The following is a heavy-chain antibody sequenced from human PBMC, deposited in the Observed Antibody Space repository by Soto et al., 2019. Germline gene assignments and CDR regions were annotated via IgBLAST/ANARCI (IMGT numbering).Heavy chain of an antibody. J-gene: IGHJ6*01. D-gene: IGHD2-15*01. CDR2: IWYDGSNK. CDR1: GFTFSSYV. CDR3: ASNYCSGGSCYSGAYHIACMDV. Sequence: PGGSLRLSCAASGFTFSSYVMHWVREAPGKGLEWVAVIWYDGSNKYYADSVKGRFTISRDNSKNTLYLQMNSLRAEDTAVYYCASNYCSGGSCYSGAYHIACMDVWGQGATITF. V-gene: IGHV3-33*01.